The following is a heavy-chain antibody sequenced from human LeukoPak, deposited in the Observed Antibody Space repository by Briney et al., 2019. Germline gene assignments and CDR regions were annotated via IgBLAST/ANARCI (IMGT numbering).Heavy chain of an antibody. CDR1: GGSISSSSYY. Sequence: SETLSLTCTVSGGSISSSSYYWGWIRQPPGKGLEWIGSIYYSGSTYYNPSLKSRVTISVDTSKNQFSLKLSSVTAADTAVYYCARETQDYDFWSGYYYPEYFQHWGQGTLVTVSS. CDR2: IYYSGST. D-gene: IGHD3-3*01. CDR3: ARETQDYDFWSGYYYPEYFQH. V-gene: IGHV4-39*02. J-gene: IGHJ1*01.